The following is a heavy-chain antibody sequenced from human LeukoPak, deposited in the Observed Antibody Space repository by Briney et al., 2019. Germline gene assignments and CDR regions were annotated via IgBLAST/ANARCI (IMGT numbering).Heavy chain of an antibody. CDR2: ISYDGSNK. V-gene: IGHV3-30*19. CDR1: GFTFSSYG. CDR3: ARDRSIGEYQLPKAPDY. Sequence: PGRTLRLSCAASGFTFSSYGMHWVRQAPGKGLEWVAVISYDGSNKYYADSVKGRFTISRDNSKNTLYLQMNSLRAEDTAVYYCARDRSIGEYQLPKAPDYWGQGTLVTVSS. J-gene: IGHJ4*02. D-gene: IGHD2-2*01.